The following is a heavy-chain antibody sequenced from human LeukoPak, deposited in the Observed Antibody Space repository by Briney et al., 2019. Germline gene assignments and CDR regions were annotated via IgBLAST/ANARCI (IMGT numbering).Heavy chain of an antibody. V-gene: IGHV3-30*03. J-gene: IGHJ3*02. CDR1: GFTFSSYG. D-gene: IGHD3-16*01. Sequence: GSLRLSCAASGFTFSSYGMHWVRQAPGKGLEWVAVISSDGSSKYYADSVKGRFTISRDNSKDTLYLQMNSLRVEDTAMYYCAREGGYAFDIWGQGTMVTVPS. CDR3: AREGGYAFDI. CDR2: ISSDGSSK.